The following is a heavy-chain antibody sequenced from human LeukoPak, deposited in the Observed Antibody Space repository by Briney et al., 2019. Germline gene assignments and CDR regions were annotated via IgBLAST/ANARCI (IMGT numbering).Heavy chain of an antibody. V-gene: IGHV3-23*01. J-gene: IGHJ4*02. Sequence: GGSLTLSCVASGFTFSSYAMSWVRETPARGLEWVSSLRGNGDAFYADSVKGRFALSRDESRNTVYLQLNKLRVEDTAIYYCAKASWVSTADAVLWGQGTVVTVSS. D-gene: IGHD3-16*01. CDR2: LRGNGDA. CDR1: GFTFSSYA. CDR3: AKASWVSTADAVL.